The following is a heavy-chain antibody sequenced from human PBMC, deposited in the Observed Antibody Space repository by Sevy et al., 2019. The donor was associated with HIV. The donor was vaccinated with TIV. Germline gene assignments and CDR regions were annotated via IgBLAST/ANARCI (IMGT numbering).Heavy chain of an antibody. J-gene: IGHJ5*02. CDR1: GFTFSSYW. Sequence: GGSLRLSCAASGFTFSSYWMSWVRQAPGKGLEWVANIKQDGSEKYYVDSVKGRFTISRDNAKNSLYLQMNSLRAEDTAVYYCARVVEGYDFWSGYSSKGWFDPWGQGTLVTVSS. D-gene: IGHD3-3*01. CDR2: IKQDGSEK. V-gene: IGHV3-7*01. CDR3: ARVVEGYDFWSGYSSKGWFDP.